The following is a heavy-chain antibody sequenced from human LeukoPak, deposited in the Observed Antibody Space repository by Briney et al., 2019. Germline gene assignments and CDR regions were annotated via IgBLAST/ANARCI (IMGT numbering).Heavy chain of an antibody. CDR3: AKVPGGSGRVAQSGY. Sequence: GGSLRLSCAASGFTFSSYSMNWVRQAPGKGLEWVAVISYDGSNKYYADSVKGRFTISRDNSKNTLYLQMNSLRAEDTAVYYCAKVPGGSGRVAQSGYWGQGTLVTVSS. J-gene: IGHJ4*02. D-gene: IGHD3-10*01. V-gene: IGHV3-30*18. CDR2: ISYDGSNK. CDR1: GFTFSSYS.